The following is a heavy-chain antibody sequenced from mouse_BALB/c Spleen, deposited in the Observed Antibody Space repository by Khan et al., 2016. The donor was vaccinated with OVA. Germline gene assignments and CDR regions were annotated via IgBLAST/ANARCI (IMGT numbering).Heavy chain of an antibody. Sequence: EVELVESGGGLVQPGGSRKLSCAASGFTFNSYGMHWIRQAPEKGLEWVAYISGDSNTIHYADTVKGRFTISRDNPKNTPFLQMTSLMSEDTAMYYCATSYFYGYYFDYWGPGTTLTVS. CDR1: GFTFNSYG. D-gene: IGHD1-1*01. J-gene: IGHJ2*01. CDR2: ISGDSNTI. CDR3: ATSYFYGYYFDY. V-gene: IGHV5-17*02.